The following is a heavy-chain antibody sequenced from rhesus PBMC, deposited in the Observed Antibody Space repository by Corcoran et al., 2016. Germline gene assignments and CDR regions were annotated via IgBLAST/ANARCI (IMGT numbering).Heavy chain of an antibody. CDR3: ARDRDNWNYFDY. D-gene: IGHD1-26*01. Sequence: QVQLQESGPGLVKPSETLALTCDAAGGSISGGCGRGGRRQAPGKGLEGVGSIYSSSRNTYYHPSLKSRVTISTYTSKNQFSLKVSSVTAADTAVYYCARDRDNWNYFDYWGQGVLVTVSS. CDR2: IYSSSRNT. J-gene: IGHJ4*01. CDR1: GGSISGGCG. V-gene: IGHV4S7*01.